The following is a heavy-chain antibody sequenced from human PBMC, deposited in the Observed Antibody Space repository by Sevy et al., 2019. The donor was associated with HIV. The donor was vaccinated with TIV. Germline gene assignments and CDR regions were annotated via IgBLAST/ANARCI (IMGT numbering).Heavy chain of an antibody. CDR3: AKGVSWLVLGGYFDY. Sequence: GGSLRLSCEASGFTFRSYAMSWVRQAPGKGLEGASGIIGSGDNTYYADSVKGRFTVSRDNSKNTLYVQMNSLRAEDTAVYYCAKGVSWLVLGGYFDYWGQGTPVTVSS. J-gene: IGHJ4*02. V-gene: IGHV3-23*01. CDR1: GFTFRSYA. D-gene: IGHD6-19*01. CDR2: IIGSGDNT.